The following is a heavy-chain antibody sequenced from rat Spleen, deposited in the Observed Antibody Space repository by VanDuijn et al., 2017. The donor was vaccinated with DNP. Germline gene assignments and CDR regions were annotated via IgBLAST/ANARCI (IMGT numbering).Heavy chain of an antibody. J-gene: IGHJ4*01. V-gene: IGHV5-31*01. CDR1: GFTFSSYW. Sequence: EVQLVETGGDLVQPGRSLKLSCVASGFTFSSYWMTWIRQVPGKGLEWFASITSSGSDTYYPDSVKGRFTISRDNARNTLYLQMDSRMSEDTATYCYARHFITIAAISHAMDAWRQGTSVTVSP. CDR2: ITSSGSDT. D-gene: IGHD1-2*01. CDR3: ARHFITIAAISHAMDA.